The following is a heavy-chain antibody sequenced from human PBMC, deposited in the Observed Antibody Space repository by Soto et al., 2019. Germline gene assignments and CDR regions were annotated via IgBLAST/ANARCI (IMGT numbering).Heavy chain of an antibody. D-gene: IGHD1-7*01. CDR2: ISAYNGNT. CDR1: GYTFTSYG. Sequence: ASVKYSCKASGYTFTSYGISWVRQAPGQGLEWMGWISAYNGNTNYAQKLQGRVTMTTDTSTSTAYMELRSLRSDDTAVYYCARDGPYNWNYGWFDPWGQGTLVTAPQ. V-gene: IGHV1-18*01. J-gene: IGHJ5*02. CDR3: ARDGPYNWNYGWFDP.